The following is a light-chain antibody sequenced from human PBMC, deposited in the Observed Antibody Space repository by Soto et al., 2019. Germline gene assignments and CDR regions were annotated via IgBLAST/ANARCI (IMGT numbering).Light chain of an antibody. CDR3: SSYTSSSTRV. J-gene: IGLJ1*01. Sequence: SRLTQRASVSGSPGQSITISCTGTSSDVGGYNYVSWYQQHPGKAPKLMIYEVSNRPSGVSNRFSGSKSGNTASLTISGLQAEDEADYYCSSYTSSSTRVFGTGTKVTVL. CDR1: SSDVGGYNY. V-gene: IGLV2-14*01. CDR2: EVS.